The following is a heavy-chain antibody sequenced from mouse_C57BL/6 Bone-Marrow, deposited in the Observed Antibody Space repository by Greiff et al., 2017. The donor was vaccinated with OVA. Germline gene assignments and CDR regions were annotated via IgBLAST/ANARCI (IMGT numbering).Heavy chain of an antibody. CDR2: ISNLAYSI. D-gene: IGHD1-1*01. CDR1: GFTFSDYG. J-gene: IGHJ4*01. Sequence: DVMLVESGGGLVQPGGSLKLSCAASGFTFSDYGMAWVRQAPRKGPEWVAFISNLAYSIYYADTVTGRFTISRENAKNTLYLEMSSLRSEDTAMYYCARTLYYGSRGGYAMDDWGQGTSVTVSS. CDR3: ARTLYYGSRGGYAMDD. V-gene: IGHV5-15*01.